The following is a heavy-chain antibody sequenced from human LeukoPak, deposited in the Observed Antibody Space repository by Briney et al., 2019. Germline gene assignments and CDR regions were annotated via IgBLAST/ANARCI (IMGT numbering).Heavy chain of an antibody. CDR3: ARAMDYARY. CDR2: TSSRGSTI. Sequence: GGSLRLSCAASGFTFSDYYMSWIRQAPGKGLEWVSYTSSRGSTIDYADSVEGRFTISRDNAKNSLYLQMNSLRAEDTAVYYCARAMDYARYWGQGTLVTVSS. D-gene: IGHD3-16*01. V-gene: IGHV3-11*01. CDR1: GFTFSDYY. J-gene: IGHJ4*02.